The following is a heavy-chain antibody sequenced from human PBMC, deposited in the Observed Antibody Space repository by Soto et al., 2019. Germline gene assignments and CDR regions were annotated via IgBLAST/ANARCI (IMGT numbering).Heavy chain of an antibody. V-gene: IGHV3-33*01. CDR2: IWYDGSNK. CDR1: GVTFSSYG. CDR3: ARDLVVVPAAMLYYYYGMDV. Sequence: GGSLRLSCAASGVTFSSYGMHWVRQAPGKGLEWVAVIWYDGSNKYYADSVKGRFTISRDNSKNTLYLQMNSLRAEDTAVYYCARDLVVVPAAMLYYYYGMDVWGQGTTVTVSS. D-gene: IGHD2-2*01. J-gene: IGHJ6*02.